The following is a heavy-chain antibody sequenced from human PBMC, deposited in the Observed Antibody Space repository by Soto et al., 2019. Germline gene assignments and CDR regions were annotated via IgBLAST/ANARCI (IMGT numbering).Heavy chain of an antibody. J-gene: IGHJ2*01. V-gene: IGHV3-23*01. D-gene: IGHD3-9*01. Sequence: EVRLMESGGGFLQPGGSQRLSCVASGFTFNSYAMSWDRQTPEKGLEWVSAISGSGWQTYYAESVQGRFTISRDNSKTTVYLHMNRLRAEDSGIYYCAKGRYFDASGGCANFWGRGTLVTVSS. CDR1: GFTFNSYA. CDR2: ISGSGWQT. CDR3: AKGRYFDASGGCANF.